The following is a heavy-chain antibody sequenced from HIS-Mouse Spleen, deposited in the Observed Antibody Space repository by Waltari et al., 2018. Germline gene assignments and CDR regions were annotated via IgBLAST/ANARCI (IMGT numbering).Heavy chain of an antibody. CDR1: GYSISSGYY. D-gene: IGHD6-6*01. J-gene: IGHJ3*02. CDR3: ARDPGYSSSSNAFDI. V-gene: IGHV4-38-2*02. Sequence: QVQLQESGPGLVKPSETLSLTCTVSGYSISSGYYWCWLRQPPGKGLEWIGSIYQSGSTYYNPSLKSRVTISVDTSKNQFSLKLSSVTAADTAVYYCARDPGYSSSSNAFDIWGQGTMVTVSS. CDR2: IYQSGST.